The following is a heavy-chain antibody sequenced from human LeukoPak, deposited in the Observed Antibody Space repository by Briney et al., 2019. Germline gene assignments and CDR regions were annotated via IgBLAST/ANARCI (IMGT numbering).Heavy chain of an antibody. Sequence: GGSLRLSCAAAGFTFSDYGMNWVRQAPGKGLEWVSGISGSGISTYYADSVKGRFTISRDNSKNTLYLQMNSLRVEDTAVYYCAKSWNYYDSSGDDALDIWAQGKMVPVSS. CDR1: GFTFSDYG. D-gene: IGHD3-22*01. J-gene: IGHJ3*02. CDR2: ISGSGIST. V-gene: IGHV3-23*01. CDR3: AKSWNYYDSSGDDALDI.